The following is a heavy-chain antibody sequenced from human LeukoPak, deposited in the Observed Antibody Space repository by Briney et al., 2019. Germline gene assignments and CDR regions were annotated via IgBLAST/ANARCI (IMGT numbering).Heavy chain of an antibody. V-gene: IGHV3-11*04. CDR2: ISSSGSTL. Sequence: GGSLRLSCAASGFTVSSNYMSWVRQAPGKGLEWVSYISSSGSTLYYADSVKGRFTISRDNAKNSLYLQMSSLRAEDTAVYYCAELGITMIGGVWGKGTTVTISS. J-gene: IGHJ6*04. CDR3: AELGITMIGGV. CDR1: GFTVSSNY. D-gene: IGHD3-10*02.